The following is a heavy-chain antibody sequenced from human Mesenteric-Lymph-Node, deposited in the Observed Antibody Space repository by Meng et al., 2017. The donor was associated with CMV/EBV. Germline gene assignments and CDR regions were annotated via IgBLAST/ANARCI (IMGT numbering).Heavy chain of an antibody. CDR3: ARPFPSIVSPRLDPFGD. V-gene: IGHV4-39*01. CDR2: AHYSGRT. Sequence: RRLQEPGPGQVKPAGTPSLPCTVSGASISSFSYWAWLRQPPGRGLEWIGSAHYSGRTYYGPSLRSRVTVSIDTSKNQFSLRLTSVTAADTALYYCARPFPSIVSPRLDPFGDWGQGTLVTVSS. D-gene: IGHD5/OR15-5a*01. J-gene: IGHJ4*02. CDR1: GASISSFSY.